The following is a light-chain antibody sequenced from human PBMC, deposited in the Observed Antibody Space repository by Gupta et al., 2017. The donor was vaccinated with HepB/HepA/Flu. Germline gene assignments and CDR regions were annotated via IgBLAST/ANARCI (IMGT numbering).Light chain of an antibody. V-gene: IGKV3-20*01. CDR1: QSFSSNH. J-gene: IGKJ1*01. Sequence: EIVLTQSPDTLSLSPGEGATLSCKASQSFSSNHLAWYQQKPGQPPRLIVYGVSPTVTDVPYRFSGSASGTHFTLTIRRLVPEDFGVYYCLHYGASPWPFGHWTKVKI. CDR2: GVS. CDR3: LHYGASPWP.